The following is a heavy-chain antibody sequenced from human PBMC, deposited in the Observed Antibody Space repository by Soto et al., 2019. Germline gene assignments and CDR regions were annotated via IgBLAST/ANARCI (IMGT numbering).Heavy chain of an antibody. CDR2: ISAYNGNT. V-gene: IGHV1-18*01. CDR1: GYTXTSYG. D-gene: IGHD3-22*01. J-gene: IGHJ4*02. CDR3: ARGGASSGYHFDY. Sequence: GXSXKVSFKASGYTXTSYGIRLVRQAPGQGLEWMGWISAYNGNTKYAKKLQGRVTMTTDTSTRTAYMELRRLRSDDTDVYYCARGGASSGYHFDYWGQGTLGTVSS.